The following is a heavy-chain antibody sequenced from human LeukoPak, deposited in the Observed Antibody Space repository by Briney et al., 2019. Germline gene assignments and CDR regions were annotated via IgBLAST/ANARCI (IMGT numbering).Heavy chain of an antibody. CDR2: ISAYNGNT. Sequence: GASVKVSCKASGYTFTSYGISWVRQAPGQGLEWMGWISAYNGNTNYAQKLQGRVTMTTDTSTSTAYMELRSLRSDDTAVYYCARQNLYDFWSGYSSGFDYWGQGTLVTVSS. V-gene: IGHV1-18*01. CDR1: GYTFTSYG. CDR3: ARQNLYDFWSGYSSGFDY. J-gene: IGHJ4*02. D-gene: IGHD3-3*01.